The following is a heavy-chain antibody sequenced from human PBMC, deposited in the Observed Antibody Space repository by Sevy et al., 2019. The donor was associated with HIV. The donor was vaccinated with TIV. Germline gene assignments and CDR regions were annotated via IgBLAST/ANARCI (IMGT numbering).Heavy chain of an antibody. J-gene: IGHJ4*02. V-gene: IGHV3-30-3*01. CDR3: VRTAGLTDSYEY. Sequence: GGSLRLSCAASGFTFTNFPMHWVRQAPGRGLEWVAIISFNGNHEFYADSVKGRFTISRDNSKSTLYLQMNSLRREDTAVYYCVRTAGLTDSYEYWGQRTQVTVSS. CDR2: ISFNGNHE. CDR1: GFTFTNFP. D-gene: IGHD3-9*01.